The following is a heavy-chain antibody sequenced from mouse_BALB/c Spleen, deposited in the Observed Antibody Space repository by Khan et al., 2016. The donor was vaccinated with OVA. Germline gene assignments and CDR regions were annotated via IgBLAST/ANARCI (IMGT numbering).Heavy chain of an antibody. CDR3: ARGGLAY. Sequence: EVELVESGGGLVQPGGSRKLSCAASGFTFIDYGMAWVRQTPGKGPEWIAFISSVAYSIYYADTVTGRFTISRENAKNTLYLEMSGWRFDDRAMYYCARGGLAYWGQGTLVTVSA. J-gene: IGHJ3*01. V-gene: IGHV5-15*02. CDR1: GFTFIDYG. CDR2: ISSVAYSI.